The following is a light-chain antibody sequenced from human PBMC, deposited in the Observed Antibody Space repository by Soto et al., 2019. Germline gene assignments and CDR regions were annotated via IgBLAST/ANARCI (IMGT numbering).Light chain of an antibody. CDR2: GAS. J-gene: IGKJ5*01. CDR3: QQYGSSPPIT. CDR1: TGAVTNG. Sequence: VVTQEPSLTVSPGGTVTLTCGSSTGAVTNGHYPYWYQQKPGQAPRLLIYGASSRATGIPDRFSGSGSGTDFTLTISRLEPEDFAVYYCQQYGSSPPITFGQGTRLEIK. V-gene: IGKV3-20*01.